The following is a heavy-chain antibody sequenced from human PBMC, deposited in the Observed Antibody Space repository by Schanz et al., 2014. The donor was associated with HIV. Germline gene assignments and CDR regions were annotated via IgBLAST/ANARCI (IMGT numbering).Heavy chain of an antibody. J-gene: IGHJ4*02. CDR3: ARYLGGDDGDFYFDY. CDR1: GGTFNSYA. D-gene: IGHD4-17*01. Sequence: QVQLVQSGAEVKKPGSSVKVSCKASGGTFNSYAISWVRQAPGQGLEWTGGITPIFDTANYAQKFQGRVTITADESTSTAYMELSSLRSEDTAVYYCARYLGGDDGDFYFDYWGQGTLVTVSS. CDR2: ITPIFDTA. V-gene: IGHV1-69*01.